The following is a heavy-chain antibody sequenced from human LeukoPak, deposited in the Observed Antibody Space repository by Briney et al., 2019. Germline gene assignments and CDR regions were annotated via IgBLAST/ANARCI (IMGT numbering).Heavy chain of an antibody. V-gene: IGHV4-59*01. D-gene: IGHD1-26*01. CDR1: GGSISSYY. CDR2: IYYSGST. Sequence: PSETLSLACTVSGGSISSYYWSWIRQPPGKGLEWIGYIYYSGSTNYNPSLKSRVTISVDTSKNQFSLKLSSVTAADTAVYYCARSIMGATGAFDIWGQGTMVTVSS. J-gene: IGHJ3*02. CDR3: ARSIMGATGAFDI.